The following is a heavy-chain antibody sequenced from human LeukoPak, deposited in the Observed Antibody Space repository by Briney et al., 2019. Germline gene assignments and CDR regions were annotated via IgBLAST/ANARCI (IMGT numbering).Heavy chain of an antibody. CDR1: GGSISSSSYY. J-gene: IGHJ4*02. CDR2: IYYSVST. CDR3: ARVPTVSFFDH. V-gene: IGHV4-39*07. Sequence: PSETLSLTCIVSGGSISSSSYYWAWIRQPPGKGLEWIGSIYYSVSTYDNPSLKSRVTISVDTSKNQFSLKLSSVTAADTAVYYCARVPTVSFFDHWGQGTLVTASS. D-gene: IGHD4-17*01.